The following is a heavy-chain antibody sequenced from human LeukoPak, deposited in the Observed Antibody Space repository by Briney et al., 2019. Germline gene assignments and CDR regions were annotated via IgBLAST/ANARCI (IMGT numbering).Heavy chain of an antibody. CDR3: ARDPSNRYYTDV. V-gene: IGHV1-2*02. Sequence: GASVKVPCKPSGYTFTTYYLHWVRQAPGQGLEWMGWINPKNGGTNYAQKFQGRFTMTRDTSINTAYMELSGLTSDDTAVYYCARDPSNRYYTDVWGIGTTVTVSS. D-gene: IGHD1-14*01. J-gene: IGHJ6*03. CDR1: GYTFTTYY. CDR2: INPKNGGT.